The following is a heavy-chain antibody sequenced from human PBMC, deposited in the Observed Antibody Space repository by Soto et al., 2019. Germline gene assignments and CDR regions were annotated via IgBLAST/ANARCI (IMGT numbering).Heavy chain of an antibody. D-gene: IGHD3-9*01. J-gene: IGHJ4*02. V-gene: IGHV5-51*01. Sequence: GESLKISCKGSGYSFTSYWIGWVRQMPGKGLEWMGIIYPGESDTRYSPSFQDQVTISADKSISTAYLQWSSLKASDTAMYYCARLSSGYYDILTGYSDYWGQGTLVTVSS. CDR1: GYSFTSYW. CDR2: IYPGESDT. CDR3: ARLSSGYYDILTGYSDY.